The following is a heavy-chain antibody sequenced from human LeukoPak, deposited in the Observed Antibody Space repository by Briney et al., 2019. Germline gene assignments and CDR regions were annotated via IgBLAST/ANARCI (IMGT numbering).Heavy chain of an antibody. CDR2: ISGSGCST. CDR3: AKDLGDYGSGSYYNYYYYYMDV. Sequence: GGSLRLSCAASGFTFSSYAMSWVRQAPGKGLEWVSAISGSGCSTYYADSVKGRFTISRDNSKNTLYLQMNSLRAEDTAVYYCAKDLGDYGSGSYYNYYYYYMDVWGKGTTVTVSS. CDR1: GFTFSSYA. D-gene: IGHD3-10*01. V-gene: IGHV3-23*01. J-gene: IGHJ6*03.